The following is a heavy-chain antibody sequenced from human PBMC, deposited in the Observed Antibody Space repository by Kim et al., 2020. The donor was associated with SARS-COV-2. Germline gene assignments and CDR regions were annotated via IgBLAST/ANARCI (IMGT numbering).Heavy chain of an antibody. CDR3: ARDEVVAIFGVGSSVSWFDP. CDR1: GYTFTGYY. Sequence: ASVKVSCKASGYTFTGYYMHWVRQAPGQGLEWMGWINPNSGGTNYAQKFQGRVTMTRDTSISTAYMELSRLRSDDTAVYYCARDEVVAIFGVGSSVSWFDPWGQGTLVTVSS. V-gene: IGHV1-2*02. CDR2: INPNSGGT. J-gene: IGHJ5*02. D-gene: IGHD3-3*01.